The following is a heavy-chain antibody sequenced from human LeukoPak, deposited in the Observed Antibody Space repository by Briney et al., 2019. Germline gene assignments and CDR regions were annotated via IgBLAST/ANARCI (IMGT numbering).Heavy chain of an antibody. CDR2: IYHSGST. CDR1: GYSISSGYY. V-gene: IGHV4-38-2*01. J-gene: IGHJ4*02. D-gene: IGHD4-17*01. Sequence: SETLSLTCAVSGYSISSGYYWGWIRQPPGKGLEWIGSIYHSGSTYYNPSLKSRVTIPVDTSKNQFSLKLSSVTAADTAVYYCARQLDYGDYWGYWGQGTLVTVSS. CDR3: ARQLDYGDYWGY.